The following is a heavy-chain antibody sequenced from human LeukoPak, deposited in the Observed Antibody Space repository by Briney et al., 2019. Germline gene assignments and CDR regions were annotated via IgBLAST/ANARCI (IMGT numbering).Heavy chain of an antibody. D-gene: IGHD3-16*02. Sequence: GGSLRLSCAASGFTFSSYAMSWVRQAPGKGLEWVSAISGSGGSTYCADSVKGRFTISRDNSKNTLYLQMNSLRAEDTAVYYCATITFGGVIVEIYDYWGQGTLVTVSS. J-gene: IGHJ4*02. CDR1: GFTFSSYA. CDR3: ATITFGGVIVEIYDY. CDR2: ISGSGGST. V-gene: IGHV3-23*01.